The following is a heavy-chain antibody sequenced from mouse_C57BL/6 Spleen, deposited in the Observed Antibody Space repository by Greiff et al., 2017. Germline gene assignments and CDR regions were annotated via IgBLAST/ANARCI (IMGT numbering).Heavy chain of an antibody. CDR1: GYAFTNYL. CDR3: ARTPAYYDYDGAMDY. D-gene: IGHD2-4*01. J-gene: IGHJ4*01. V-gene: IGHV1-54*01. CDR2: INPGSGGT. Sequence: QVQLKQSGAELVRPGTSVKVSCKASGYAFTNYLIEWVKQRPGQGLEWIGVINPGSGGTNYNEKFKGKATLTADKSSSTAYMQLSSLTSEDSAVYFCARTPAYYDYDGAMDYWGQGTSVTVSS.